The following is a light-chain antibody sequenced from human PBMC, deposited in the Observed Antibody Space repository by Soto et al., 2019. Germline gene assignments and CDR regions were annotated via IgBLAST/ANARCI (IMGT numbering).Light chain of an antibody. CDR1: SSNIGAGYD. Sequence: LTQPPSVSGAPGQRVTISCTGSSSNIGAGYDVHWYQQLPGTAPKLLIYGNSNRPSGVPDRFSGSKSGTSASLAITGLQAEDEADYYCQSYDSSLSAVVFGGGTKLTVL. J-gene: IGLJ2*01. V-gene: IGLV1-40*01. CDR2: GNS. CDR3: QSYDSSLSAVV.